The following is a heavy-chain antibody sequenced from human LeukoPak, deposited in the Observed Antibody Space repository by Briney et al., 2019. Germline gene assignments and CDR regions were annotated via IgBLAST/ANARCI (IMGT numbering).Heavy chain of an antibody. Sequence: PGGSLRLSCAASGFSFSSSGMNWVRQAPGKGLQWISYIDSSSSTKNYADSVKGRFTISRDNAKNSLYLQMSSLRAEDTAVYYCAGPLGSPFFHHWGQGTLVTVS. V-gene: IGHV3-48*01. J-gene: IGHJ1*01. CDR1: GFSFSSSG. D-gene: IGHD7-27*01. CDR3: AGPLGSPFFHH. CDR2: IDSSSSTK.